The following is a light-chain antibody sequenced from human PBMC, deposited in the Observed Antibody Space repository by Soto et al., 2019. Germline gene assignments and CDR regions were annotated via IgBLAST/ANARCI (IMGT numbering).Light chain of an antibody. V-gene: IGKV3D-15*01. J-gene: IGKJ1*01. CDR1: QSVTTQ. CDR2: GAS. Sequence: IVLTQSPGTLSLSPGERATLSCRASQSVTTQLAWYQQKPGQAPRLIIHGASSRATGVPDRITGSGSGTEFTLTISSLRPDDFATYYCQQYNDYSAWTFGQGTKVEIK. CDR3: QQYNDYSAWT.